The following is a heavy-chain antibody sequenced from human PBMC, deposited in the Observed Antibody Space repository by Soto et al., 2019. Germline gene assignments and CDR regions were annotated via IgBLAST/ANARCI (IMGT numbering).Heavy chain of an antibody. V-gene: IGHV3-30-3*01. J-gene: IGHJ4*02. Sequence: GGSLRLSCAAPGFTFSSYAMHWVRQAPGKGLEWVAVISYDGSNKYYADSVKGRFTISRDNSKNTLYLQMNSLRAEDTAVYYCAVGTPHDYWGQGTLVTVSS. D-gene: IGHD1-1*01. CDR2: ISYDGSNK. CDR1: GFTFSSYA. CDR3: AVGTPHDY.